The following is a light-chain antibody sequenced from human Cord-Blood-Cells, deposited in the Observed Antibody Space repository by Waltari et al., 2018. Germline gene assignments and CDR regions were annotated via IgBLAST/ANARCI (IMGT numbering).Light chain of an antibody. J-gene: IGKJ3*01. Sequence: IQMPHSPSSLSASVGHRATITCRASQGISSYLNWYQEKPGNAPKLLIYAASSLQSAVPSRFSGSESRKDVNLTISSLQPGDFATYYCQHSYSTPLTFEPGTKVDI. CDR3: QHSYSTPLT. CDR2: AAS. CDR1: QGISSY. V-gene: IGKV1-39*01.